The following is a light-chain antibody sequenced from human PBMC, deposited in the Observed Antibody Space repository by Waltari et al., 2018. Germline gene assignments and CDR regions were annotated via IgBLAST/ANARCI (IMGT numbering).Light chain of an antibody. Sequence: DIVMTQSPDSLAVSLGERATVNCKSSQSVLYSPNNKNYLAWYQQKPGKPPKLLIYWASTRESGVPDRVSGSGSGTDFTLTISSLQAEDVAVYYCQQYANTPRTFGQGTTLEIK. CDR2: WAS. J-gene: IGKJ1*01. CDR1: QSVLYSPNNKNY. V-gene: IGKV4-1*01. CDR3: QQYANTPRT.